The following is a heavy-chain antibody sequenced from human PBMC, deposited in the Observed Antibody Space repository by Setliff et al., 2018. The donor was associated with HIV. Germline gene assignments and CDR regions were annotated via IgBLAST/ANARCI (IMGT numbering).Heavy chain of an antibody. Sequence: PGGSLRLSCAASGFTFSSYAMNWVRQAPGKGLQWVSTITGSGATTYYADSVKGRFTISRDNSKNTLYLEMNSLRAEDTAVYYCAKTMSSGLGAIDYWGQGTLVTVPQ. J-gene: IGHJ4*02. CDR2: ITGSGATT. V-gene: IGHV3-23*01. D-gene: IGHD6-19*01. CDR3: AKTMSSGLGAIDY. CDR1: GFTFSSYA.